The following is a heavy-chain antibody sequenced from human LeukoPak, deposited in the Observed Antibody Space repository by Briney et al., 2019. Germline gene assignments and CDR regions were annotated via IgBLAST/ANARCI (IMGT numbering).Heavy chain of an antibody. CDR2: IYTSGNT. CDR1: GASISSYY. Sequence: SETLSLTCTVSGASISSYYWSWIRQPAGKGLEWIGRIYTSGNTNYNPSLKSRVTISVDTSKNQFSLKLRSVTAADTAVYYCARSPKDWLLEEAYCFDYWGQGTLVTVSS. J-gene: IGHJ4*02. CDR3: ARSPKDWLLEEAYCFDY. D-gene: IGHD3/OR15-3a*01. V-gene: IGHV4-4*07.